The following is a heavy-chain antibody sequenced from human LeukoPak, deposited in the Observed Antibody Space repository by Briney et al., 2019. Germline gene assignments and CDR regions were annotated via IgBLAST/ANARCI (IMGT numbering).Heavy chain of an antibody. CDR3: GRDYEERTTDY. Sequence: SGVSLRLSCVASGFRFSSDWMSWVRQAPGKGLEWVANIKEDGSEKYYVDSVKGRFTISRDNAKNSLYLQMNSLRAEDTAVYYCGRDYEERTTDYWGQGTLVTVSS. V-gene: IGHV3-7*01. CDR1: GFRFSSDW. CDR2: IKEDGSEK. D-gene: IGHD3-16*01. J-gene: IGHJ4*02.